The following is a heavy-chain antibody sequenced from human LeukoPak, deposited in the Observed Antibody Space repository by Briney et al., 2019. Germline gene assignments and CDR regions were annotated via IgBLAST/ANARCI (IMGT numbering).Heavy chain of an antibody. CDR3: ARGRLRPPPKYYFDY. CDR1: GGSFSGYY. J-gene: IGHJ4*02. D-gene: IGHD5-18*01. V-gene: IGHV4-34*09. CDR2: IYYSGST. Sequence: SETLSLTCAVYGGSFSGYYWSWIRQPPGKGLEWIGYIYYSGSTYYNPSLKSRVTISVDTSKNQFSLKLSSVTAADTAVYYCARGRLRPPPKYYFDYWGQGTLVTVSS.